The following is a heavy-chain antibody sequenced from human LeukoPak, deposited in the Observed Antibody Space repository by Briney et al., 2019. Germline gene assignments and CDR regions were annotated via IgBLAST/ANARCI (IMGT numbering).Heavy chain of an antibody. CDR2: ISYDGSNK. Sequence: AGSLRLSCAASGFTFSSYGMHWVRQAPGKGLEWVAVISYDGSNKYYADSVKGRFTISRDNSKNTLYLQMNSLRAEDTAVYYCAKDVPNNLDYWGQGTLVTVSS. CDR3: AKDVPNNLDY. V-gene: IGHV3-30*18. CDR1: GFTFSSYG. J-gene: IGHJ4*02. D-gene: IGHD1-14*01.